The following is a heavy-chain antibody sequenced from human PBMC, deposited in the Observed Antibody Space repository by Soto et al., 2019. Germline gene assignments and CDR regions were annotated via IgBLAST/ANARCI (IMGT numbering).Heavy chain of an antibody. Sequence: GGSLRLSCAASGFTFSSYWMSWVRQAPGKGLEWVANIKQDGSEKYYVDSVKGRFTISRDNAKNSLYLQMNSLRAEDTAVYYCARDYVPWLVLNYYYYYMDVWGKGTTVTVSS. V-gene: IGHV3-7*01. CDR2: IKQDGSEK. D-gene: IGHD6-19*01. J-gene: IGHJ6*03. CDR1: GFTFSSYW. CDR3: ARDYVPWLVLNYYYYYMDV.